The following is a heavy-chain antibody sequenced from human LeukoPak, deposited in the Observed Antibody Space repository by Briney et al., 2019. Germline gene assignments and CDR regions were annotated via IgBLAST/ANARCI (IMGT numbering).Heavy chain of an antibody. CDR2: IYYSGST. Sequence: SETLSLTCTVSGGSISSSSYYWGWIRQPPGTGLEWIGSIYYSGSTYYNPSLKSRVTISVDTSKNQFSLKLSSVTAADTAVYYCASLPTIFGVESDYWGQGTLVTVSS. J-gene: IGHJ4*02. CDR3: ASLPTIFGVESDY. CDR1: GGSISSSSYY. D-gene: IGHD3-3*01. V-gene: IGHV4-39*01.